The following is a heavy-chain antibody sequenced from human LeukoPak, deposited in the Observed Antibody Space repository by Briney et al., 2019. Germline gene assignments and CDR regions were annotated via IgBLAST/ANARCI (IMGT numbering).Heavy chain of an antibody. D-gene: IGHD6-13*01. Sequence: ASVKVSCKASGYTFTSYYMHWLRQAPGQGLEWMGIINPSGGSTSYAQKFQGRVTMTRDTSTSTVYMELSSLRSEDTAVYYCARDGEVPRYSSSQNWFDPWGQGTLVTVSS. J-gene: IGHJ5*02. V-gene: IGHV1-46*01. CDR3: ARDGEVPRYSSSQNWFDP. CDR1: GYTFTSYY. CDR2: INPSGGST.